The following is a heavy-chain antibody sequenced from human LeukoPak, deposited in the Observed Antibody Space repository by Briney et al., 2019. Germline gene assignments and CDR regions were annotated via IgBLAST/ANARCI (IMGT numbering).Heavy chain of an antibody. CDR1: GGSISSGGYS. CDR3: ARDKYDYDSSGYYYVGYDY. D-gene: IGHD3-22*01. V-gene: IGHV4-30-2*01. J-gene: IGHJ4*02. Sequence: SSETLSLTCAVSGGSISSGGYSWSWIRQPPGKGLEWIGYIYHSGSTYYNPSLKSRVTISVDRSKNQFSLKLSSVTAADTAVYYCARDKYDYDSSGYYYVGYDYWGQGTLVTVSS. CDR2: IYHSGST.